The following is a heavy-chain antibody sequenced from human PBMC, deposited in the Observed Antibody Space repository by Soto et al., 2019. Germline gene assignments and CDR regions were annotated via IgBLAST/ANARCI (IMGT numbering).Heavy chain of an antibody. CDR3: ARDAGGYSYGYYFDY. CDR2: ISSSSSYI. V-gene: IGHV3-21*01. D-gene: IGHD5-18*01. Sequence: EVQLVESGGGLVKPAGSLRLSCAASGFTFSSYSMSWVRQAPGKGLEWVSSISSSSSYIYYADSVKGRFTISRDNAKNSLYLQMNSLRAEDTAVYYCARDAGGYSYGYYFDYWGQGTLVTVSS. CDR1: GFTFSSYS. J-gene: IGHJ4*02.